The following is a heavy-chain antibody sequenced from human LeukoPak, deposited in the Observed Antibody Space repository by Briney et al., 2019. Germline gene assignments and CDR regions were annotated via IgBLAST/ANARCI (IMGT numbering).Heavy chain of an antibody. J-gene: IGHJ4*02. CDR2: INAGNGNT. CDR3: ARPLRGEPYYFDY. V-gene: IGHV1-3*01. D-gene: IGHD3-16*01. CDR1: GYTFTSYA. Sequence: ASVKVSCKASGYTFTSYAMHWVRQAPGQRLEWMGWINAGNGNTKYSQKFQGRVTITRDTSASTAYMELSSLRSEDTAVYYCARPLRGEPYYFDYWGQGTLVTVSS.